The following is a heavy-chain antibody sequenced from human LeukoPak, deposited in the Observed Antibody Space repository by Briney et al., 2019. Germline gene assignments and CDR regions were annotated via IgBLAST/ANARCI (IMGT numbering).Heavy chain of an antibody. Sequence: GGSLRLSCAGSGFTFTKFAMTWVRQAPGKGLEWVSSMGPTGDTYYLDSVKGRFSLSRDVSKSTMSLQMSTLRVDDTAVYFCAKAAPYGTTWVGGFDLWGQGTMITVSS. CDR2: MGPTGDT. CDR3: AKAAPYGTTWVGGFDL. D-gene: IGHD1-14*01. J-gene: IGHJ3*01. V-gene: IGHV3-23*01. CDR1: GFTFTKFA.